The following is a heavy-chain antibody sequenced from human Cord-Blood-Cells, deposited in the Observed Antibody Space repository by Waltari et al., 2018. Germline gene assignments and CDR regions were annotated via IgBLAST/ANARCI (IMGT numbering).Heavy chain of an antibody. CDR3: AREGLAARDAFDI. Sequence: QVQLVESGGGVVQPGRSLRLSCAASGFTFSSYAMHWVRRAPGKGLEWVAVKSYDGRNKYYADAVKGRFTNSRDNSKNTLYLQMNSLRAEDTAVYYCAREGLAARDAFDIWGQGTMVTVSS. D-gene: IGHD6-6*01. J-gene: IGHJ3*02. V-gene: IGHV3-30*04. CDR1: GFTFSSYA. CDR2: KSYDGRNK.